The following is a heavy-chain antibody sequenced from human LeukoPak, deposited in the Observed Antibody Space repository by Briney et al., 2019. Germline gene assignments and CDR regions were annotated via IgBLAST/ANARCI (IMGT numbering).Heavy chain of an antibody. D-gene: IGHD2-2*01. Sequence: PGGSLRLSCAASGFTFSGSAMHWVRQASGKGLEWVGRIRSKANSYATAYAASVKGRFTTSRDDSKNTAHLQMNSLKTEDTAVYYCTRPFYCSSTSCYEDYWGQGTLVTVSS. CDR3: TRPFYCSSTSCYEDY. J-gene: IGHJ4*02. CDR2: IRSKANSYAT. V-gene: IGHV3-73*01. CDR1: GFTFSGSA.